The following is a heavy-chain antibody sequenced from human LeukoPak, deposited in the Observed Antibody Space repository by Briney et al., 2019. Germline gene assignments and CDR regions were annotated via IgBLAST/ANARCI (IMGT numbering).Heavy chain of an antibody. V-gene: IGHV4-59*12. Sequence: SETLSLTCTVSGGSISSYYWSWIRQPPGKGLEWLGYIYYSGSTNYNPSLKSRVTISVDTSKNQFSLQLNSVTPEDTAVYYCARDGIPSSYWYFDLWGRGTLVTVSS. J-gene: IGHJ2*01. CDR3: ARDGIPSSYWYFDL. CDR2: IYYSGST. CDR1: GGSISSYY. D-gene: IGHD1-26*01.